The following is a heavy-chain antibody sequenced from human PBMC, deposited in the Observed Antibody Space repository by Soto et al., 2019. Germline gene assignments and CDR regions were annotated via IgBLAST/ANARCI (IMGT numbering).Heavy chain of an antibody. CDR1: GFFFSSYT. CDR2: FSATSENT. Sequence: EVQLLESGGGLVQPGGSLRLSCVGSGFFFSSYTMTWVRQAPGKGLEWVSSFSATSENTYYADSVRGRFTISRDNSKNTLFLQMNSLTAEDTAMYYCAKARDQQWVRLPFDYWGQGILVFVSS. J-gene: IGHJ4*02. D-gene: IGHD6-19*01. V-gene: IGHV3-23*01. CDR3: AKARDQQWVRLPFDY.